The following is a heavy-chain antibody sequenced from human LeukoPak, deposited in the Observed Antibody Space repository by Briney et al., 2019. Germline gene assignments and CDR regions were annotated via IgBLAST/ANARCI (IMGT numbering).Heavy chain of an antibody. CDR3: ARDSKGNGDY. CDR1: GFTFSSYS. D-gene: IGHD1-1*01. Sequence: GSLRLSCAASGFTFSSYSMNWVRQAPGKGREWVSYISSSSSTIYYADSVKGRFTISRDNAKNSLYLQMNSLRDADTAVYYCARDSKGNGDYWGQGTLVTVYS. J-gene: IGHJ4*02. CDR2: ISSSSSTI. V-gene: IGHV3-48*02.